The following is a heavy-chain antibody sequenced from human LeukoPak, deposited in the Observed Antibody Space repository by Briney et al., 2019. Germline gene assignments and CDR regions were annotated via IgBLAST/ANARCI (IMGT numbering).Heavy chain of an antibody. CDR3: ARVLVLDDSGSYYRPFDY. Sequence: GGSLRLSCAASGFTFSNYCMNWVRQTPGKGLEWVANIKQDGSEKNYVDSVKGRFTISRDNAKNSLYLEMNSLRAEDTAVYYCARVLVLDDSGSYYRPFDYWGQGTLVTVSS. V-gene: IGHV3-7*01. D-gene: IGHD3-10*01. CDR1: GFTFSNYC. J-gene: IGHJ4*02. CDR2: IKQDGSEK.